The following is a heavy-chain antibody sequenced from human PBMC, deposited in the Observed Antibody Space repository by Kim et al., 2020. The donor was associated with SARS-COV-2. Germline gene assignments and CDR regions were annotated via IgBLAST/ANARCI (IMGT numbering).Heavy chain of an antibody. D-gene: IGHD2-15*01. CDR3: ARHRGRRWYFDL. V-gene: IGHV4-39*01. CDR2: IYYSGST. J-gene: IGHJ2*01. Sequence: SETLSLTCTVSGGSISSSSYYWGWIRQPPGKGLEWIGSIYYSGSTYYNPSLKSRVTISVDTSKNQFSLKLSSVTAADTAVYYCARHRGRRWYFDLWGRGTLVTVSS. CDR1: GGSISSSSYY.